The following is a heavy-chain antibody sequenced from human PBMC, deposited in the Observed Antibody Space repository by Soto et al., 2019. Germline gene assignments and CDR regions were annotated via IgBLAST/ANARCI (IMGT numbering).Heavy chain of an antibody. CDR3: AMERYGDYEYYFDY. J-gene: IGHJ4*02. CDR2: ISYDGSNK. Sequence: QVQLVESGGGVVQPGRSLRLSCAASGFTFSSYAMHWVRQAPGKGLEWVAVISYDGSNKYYADSVKGRFTISRDNSKNTLYLQMNSLRAEYTAVYYCAMERYGDYEYYFDYRGQGPLVTVSS. V-gene: IGHV3-30-3*01. CDR1: GFTFSSYA. D-gene: IGHD4-17*01.